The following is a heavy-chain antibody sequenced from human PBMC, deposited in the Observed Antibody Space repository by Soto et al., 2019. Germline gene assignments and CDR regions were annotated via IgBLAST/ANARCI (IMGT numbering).Heavy chain of an antibody. Sequence: ASVKVSCKASGYTFTSYAMHWVRQAPGQGLEWVGGIIPIFGTANYAQKFQGRVTITADESTSTAYMELSSLRSEDTAVYSCVCSSASKAPGVRYYGMDVWGQGTTVTVSS. CDR2: IIPIFGTA. CDR1: GYTFTSYA. D-gene: IGHD6-6*01. V-gene: IGHV1-69*13. J-gene: IGHJ6*02. CDR3: VCSSASKAPGVRYYGMDV.